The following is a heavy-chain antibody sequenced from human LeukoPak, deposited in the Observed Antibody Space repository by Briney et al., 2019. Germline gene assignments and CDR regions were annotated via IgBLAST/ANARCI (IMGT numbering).Heavy chain of an antibody. CDR3: ARDSRSGMDV. V-gene: IGHV3-21*01. Sequence: GGSLRLSCAASGFTFSSYSMNWVRQAPGRGLEWVSSISSSSSYIYYADSVKGRFTISRDNAKNSLYLQMNSLRAEDTAVYYCARDSRSGMDVWGQGTTVTVSS. J-gene: IGHJ6*02. CDR2: ISSSSSYI. CDR1: GFTFSSYS.